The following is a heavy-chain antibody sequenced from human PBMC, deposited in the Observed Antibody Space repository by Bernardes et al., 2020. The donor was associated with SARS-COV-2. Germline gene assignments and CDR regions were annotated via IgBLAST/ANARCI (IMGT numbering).Heavy chain of an antibody. J-gene: IGHJ3*02. Sequence: GGCLSLSCAASGFTFSRYAMSWVRPAPGKGLEWVSAISVSGGSTYYADSVKGRFTISRDNSKNTLYLQMNTLYLQMNSLRAEDTAVYYCAKNHDIWGQGTMVTVSS. CDR3: AKNHDI. CDR2: ISVSGGST. CDR1: GFTFSRYA. V-gene: IGHV3-23*01.